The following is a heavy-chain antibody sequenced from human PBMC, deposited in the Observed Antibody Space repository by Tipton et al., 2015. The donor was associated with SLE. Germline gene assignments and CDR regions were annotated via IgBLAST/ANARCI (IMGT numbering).Heavy chain of an antibody. J-gene: IGHJ5*02. CDR3: ARLLGTTLTTGDWFDP. Sequence: ELVKPSETLSLTCTVSGGSISSYHWSWIRQSPGKGLEWIGYIYYSGGTNYNPTLKSRVTISIDASRKQFSLKLTSVTAADTAIYYCARLLGTTLTTGDWFDPWGQGILVTVST. D-gene: IGHD3-9*01. V-gene: IGHV4-59*08. CDR2: IYYSGGT. CDR1: GGSISSYH.